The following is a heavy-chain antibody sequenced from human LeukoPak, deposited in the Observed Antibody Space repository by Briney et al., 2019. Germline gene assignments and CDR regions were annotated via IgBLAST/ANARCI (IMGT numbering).Heavy chain of an antibody. CDR3: AKQIPSRGYSYDIDY. J-gene: IGHJ4*02. CDR1: GFTFSSYG. D-gene: IGHD5-18*01. CDR2: ISYDGSNK. V-gene: IGHV3-30*18. Sequence: GGSLRLSCAASGFTFSSYGMHWVRQAPGKGLEWVAVISYDGSNKYYADSVKGRFTISRDNSKNTLYLQMNSLRAEDTAVYYCAKQIPSRGYSYDIDYWGQGTLVTVSS.